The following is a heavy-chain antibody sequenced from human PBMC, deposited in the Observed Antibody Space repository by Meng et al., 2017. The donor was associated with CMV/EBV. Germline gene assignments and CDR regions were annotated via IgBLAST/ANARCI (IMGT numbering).Heavy chain of an antibody. V-gene: IGHV1-2*02. D-gene: IGHD3-16*01. CDR3: ARHYDYDDY. J-gene: IGHJ4*02. CDR1: GYTFTGYY. Sequence: VQVVRSGVEGKKPGASGKVSCKASGYTFTGYYMHWARQAPGQGLEWMGWINPNSGGTNYAQKFQGRVTMTRDTSISTAYMELSRLRSDDTAVYYCARHYDYDDYWGQGTLVAVSS. CDR2: INPNSGGT.